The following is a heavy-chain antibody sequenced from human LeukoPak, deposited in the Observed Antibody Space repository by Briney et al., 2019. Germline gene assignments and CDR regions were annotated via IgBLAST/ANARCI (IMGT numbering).Heavy chain of an antibody. CDR2: ISYDETYK. Sequence: GGSLRLSCAASGFSFSNYGMHWVRQAPGKGLEWVTVISYDETYKDYADSVKGRFTISRDNSKNALYPQMNSLRLEDTAVYYCAKANAREFDYWGQGTLVTVSS. V-gene: IGHV3-30*18. D-gene: IGHD3-10*01. CDR3: AKANAREFDY. J-gene: IGHJ4*02. CDR1: GFSFSNYG.